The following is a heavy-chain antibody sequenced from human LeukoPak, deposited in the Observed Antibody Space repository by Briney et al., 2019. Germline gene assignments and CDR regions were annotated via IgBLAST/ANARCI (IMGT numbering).Heavy chain of an antibody. CDR1: GFTFDDYA. J-gene: IGHJ4*02. CDR2: ISWDGGST. Sequence: GGSLRLSCAASGFTFDDYAMHWVRQAPGKGLEWVSLISWDGGSTYYADSVKGRFTISRDNSKNSLYLQMNSLRAEDTALYYCAKDIWVSRGHYDFWSGYYTGPFDYWGQGTLVTVSS. V-gene: IGHV3-43D*03. CDR3: AKDIWVSRGHYDFWSGYYTGPFDY. D-gene: IGHD3-3*01.